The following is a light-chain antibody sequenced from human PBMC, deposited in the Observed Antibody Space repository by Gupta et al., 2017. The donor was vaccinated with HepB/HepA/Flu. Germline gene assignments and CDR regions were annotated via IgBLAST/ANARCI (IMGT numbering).Light chain of an antibody. CDR3: QAWDSSTGDVV. CDR2: QDS. Sequence: SYALTPPPSVSVSPGQPASITCSGDHLGDKYACWYQQKPGQSPVLVIYQDSKRPSGIPERFSGSNSGNTATLTISGTQAMDEADYYCQAWDSSTGDVVFGGGTKLTVL. CDR1: HLGDKY. V-gene: IGLV3-1*01. J-gene: IGLJ2*01.